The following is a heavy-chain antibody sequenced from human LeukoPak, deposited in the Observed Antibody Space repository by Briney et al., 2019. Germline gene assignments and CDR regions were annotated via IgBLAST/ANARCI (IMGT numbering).Heavy chain of an antibody. Sequence: SETLSLTCTVSGGSISSSGYYWSWIRQPPGRGLEWIGFIYYTGSTTYNPSLKNRVTISVDTSKNQFSLKLTSVTAADTAVYYCARGYRAISDYWGQGTLVTVSS. V-gene: IGHV4-61*08. CDR1: GGSISSSGYY. CDR2: IYYTGST. J-gene: IGHJ4*02. CDR3: ARGYRAISDY. D-gene: IGHD2-2*02.